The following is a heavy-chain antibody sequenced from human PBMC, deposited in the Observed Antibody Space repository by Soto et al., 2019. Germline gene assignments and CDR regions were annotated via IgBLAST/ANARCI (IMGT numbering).Heavy chain of an antibody. CDR2: VFYTGFT. Sequence: PSETLSLTCAVSGASISGSYYYWAWLRQSPGKGPEWIGSVFYTGFTSYNPSLESRVSVSVDTSKSQFSLKLSAVIAADTAVYYCATSQKGYNWNYFDHWGQGALVTVSS. CDR1: GASISGSYYY. J-gene: IGHJ4*02. V-gene: IGHV4-39*01. D-gene: IGHD1-20*01. CDR3: ATSQKGYNWNYFDH.